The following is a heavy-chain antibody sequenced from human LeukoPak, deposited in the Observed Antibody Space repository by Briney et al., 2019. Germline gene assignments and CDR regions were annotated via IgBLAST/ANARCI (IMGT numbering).Heavy chain of an antibody. CDR2: IKDDGRDK. V-gene: IGHV3-7*01. J-gene: IGHJ4*02. D-gene: IGHD5-12*01. CDR3: ADFGYND. Sequence: PGGSPRLSSAASGFTFSRAGMTGGRHAPGKGLEWGASIKDDGRDKYYVDSVKGRLTTSSDNAKNSLYLQMNSLRVEDTAVYYCADFGYNDGGQGTLVTVSS. CDR1: GFTFSRAG.